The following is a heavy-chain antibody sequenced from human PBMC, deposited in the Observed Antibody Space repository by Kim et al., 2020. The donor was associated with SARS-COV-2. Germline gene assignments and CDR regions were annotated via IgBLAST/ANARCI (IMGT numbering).Heavy chain of an antibody. Sequence: GGSLRLSCAASGFTFDDYGMSWVRQAPGKGLEWVSGINWNGGSTGYADSVKGRFTISRDNAKNSLYLQMNSLRAEDTALYHCARSDILTGYYLFDYWGQGTLVTVSS. CDR1: GFTFDDYG. CDR3: ARSDILTGYYLFDY. CDR2: INWNGGST. V-gene: IGHV3-20*01. D-gene: IGHD3-9*01. J-gene: IGHJ4*02.